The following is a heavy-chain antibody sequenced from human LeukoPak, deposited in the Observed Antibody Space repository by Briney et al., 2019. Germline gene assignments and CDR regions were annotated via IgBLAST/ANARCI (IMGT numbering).Heavy chain of an antibody. CDR1: GGSISSYY. Sequence: SETLSLTCTVSGGSISSYYWSWIRQPPGKGLEWIGYIYYSGSTNYNPSLKSRVTISVDTSKNQFSLKLSSVTAADTAVYYCARAGSGWPQRYYYGMDVWGQGTTVTVSS. D-gene: IGHD3-10*01. CDR2: IYYSGST. V-gene: IGHV4-59*01. J-gene: IGHJ6*02. CDR3: ARAGSGWPQRYYYGMDV.